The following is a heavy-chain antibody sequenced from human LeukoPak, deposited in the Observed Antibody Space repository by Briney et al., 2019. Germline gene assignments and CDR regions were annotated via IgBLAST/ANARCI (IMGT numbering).Heavy chain of an antibody. CDR2: IYYSGST. CDR1: GGSISTYY. CDR3: ARRDGYNVEAFDI. V-gene: IGHV4-39*01. J-gene: IGHJ3*02. Sequence: SETLSLTCTVSGGSISTYYWGWIRQPTGKGLEWIGSIYYSGSTYYNPSLKSRVTISVDTSKNQFSLKLSSVTAADTAVYYCARRDGYNVEAFDIWGQGTMVTVSS. D-gene: IGHD5-24*01.